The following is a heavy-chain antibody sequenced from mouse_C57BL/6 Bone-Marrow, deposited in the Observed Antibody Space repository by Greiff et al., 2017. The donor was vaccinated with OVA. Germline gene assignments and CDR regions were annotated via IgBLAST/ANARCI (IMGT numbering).Heavy chain of an antibody. CDR1: GYTFTSYW. V-gene: IGHV1-50*01. J-gene: IGHJ1*03. CDR3: ARSPYGNYWYFVV. D-gene: IGHD2-1*01. Sequence: QVQLQQPGAELVKPGASVKLSCKASGYTFTSYWMQWVKQRPGQGLEWIGEIDPSDSYTNYNQKFKGKATLTVDTSSSTAYMQLSSLTSEDSAVYYCARSPYGNYWYFVVWGTGTTVTVSS. CDR2: IDPSDSYT.